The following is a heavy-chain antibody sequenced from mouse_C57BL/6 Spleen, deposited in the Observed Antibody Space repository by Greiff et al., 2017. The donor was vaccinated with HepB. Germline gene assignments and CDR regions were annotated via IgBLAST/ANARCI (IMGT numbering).Heavy chain of an antibody. CDR1: GYTFTTYP. D-gene: IGHD2-2*01. Sequence: QVQLKESGAELVKPGASVKMSCKASGYTFTTYPIEWMKQNHGKSLEWIGNFHPYNDDTKYNEKFKGKATLTVEKSSSTVYLELSRLTSDDSAVYYCAVYGYDRGYYYAMDYWGQGTSVTVSS. J-gene: IGHJ4*01. V-gene: IGHV1-47*01. CDR3: AVYGYDRGYYYAMDY. CDR2: FHPYNDDT.